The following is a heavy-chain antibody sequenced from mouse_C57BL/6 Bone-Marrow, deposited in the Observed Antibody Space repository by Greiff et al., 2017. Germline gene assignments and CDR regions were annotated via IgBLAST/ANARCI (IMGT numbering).Heavy chain of an antibody. Sequence: QVQLQQSGAELVMPGASVTLSCKASGYTFTSYWMHWVKQRPGQGLEWIGEIDPSDSYTNYNQKFKGKSTLTVDKSSSTAYMQLSSLTSEDSAVYYCAREDGYDVFAYWGQGTLVTVSA. CDR2: IDPSDSYT. J-gene: IGHJ3*01. CDR1: GYTFTSYW. CDR3: AREDGYDVFAY. V-gene: IGHV1-69*01. D-gene: IGHD2-2*01.